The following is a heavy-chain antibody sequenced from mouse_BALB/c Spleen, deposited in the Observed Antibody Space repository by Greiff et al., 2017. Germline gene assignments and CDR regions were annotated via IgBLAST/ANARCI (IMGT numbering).Heavy chain of an antibody. V-gene: IGHV1S137*01. CDR3: AREYGKRFYAMDY. CDR2: ISTYYGDA. D-gene: IGHD2-10*02. CDR1: GYTFTDYA. J-gene: IGHJ4*01. Sequence: VKLMESGAELVRPGVSVKISCKGSGYTFTDYAMHWVKQSHAKSLEWIGVISTYYGDASYNQKFKGKATMTVDKSSSTAYMELARLTSEDSAIYYCAREYGKRFYAMDYWGQGTSVTVSS.